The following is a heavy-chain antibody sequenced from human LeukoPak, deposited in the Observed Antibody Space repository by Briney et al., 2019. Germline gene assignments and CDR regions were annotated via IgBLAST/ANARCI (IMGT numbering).Heavy chain of an antibody. D-gene: IGHD6-19*01. CDR3: TTYSSGCCPF. V-gene: IGHV3-15*01. Sequence: GGSLRLSCAASGITFSNALMPWDRQAPGKGLEWVGRIYRSSNGETTDYGAPVKGRFTMSRDDSKNTLYLQMNSLKTEDTAVYYCTTYSSGCCPFWGQGTLATVSS. J-gene: IGHJ4*02. CDR2: IYRSSNGETT. CDR1: GITFSNAL.